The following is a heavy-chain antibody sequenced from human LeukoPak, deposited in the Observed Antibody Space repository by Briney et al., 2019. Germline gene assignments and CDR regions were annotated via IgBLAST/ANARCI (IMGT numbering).Heavy chain of an antibody. CDR2: INPNSGGT. J-gene: IGHJ6*02. CDR1: VYAFTGYY. CDR3: ARELWFGESHYYGMDV. V-gene: IGHV1-2*02. D-gene: IGHD3-10*01. Sequence: GASVKVSCKASVYAFTGYYMHWVRQAPGQGLEWMGWINPNSGGTNYAQKFQGRVTMTRDTSISTAYMELSRLRSDDAAVYYCARELWFGESHYYGMDVWGQGTTVTVSS.